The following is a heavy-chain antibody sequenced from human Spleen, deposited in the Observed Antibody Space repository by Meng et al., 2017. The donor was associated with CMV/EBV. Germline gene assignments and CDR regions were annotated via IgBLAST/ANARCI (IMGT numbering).Heavy chain of an antibody. V-gene: IGHV1-18*01. D-gene: IGHD6-13*01. Sequence: KAYGYTFTSYGISWVRQAPGQGLEWMGWISAYNGNTNYAQKLQGRVTMTTDTSTSTAYMELRSLRSDDTAVYYCARAIAGTGRYFDYWGQGTLVTVSS. CDR1: GYTFTSYG. J-gene: IGHJ4*02. CDR2: ISAYNGNT. CDR3: ARAIAGTGRYFDY.